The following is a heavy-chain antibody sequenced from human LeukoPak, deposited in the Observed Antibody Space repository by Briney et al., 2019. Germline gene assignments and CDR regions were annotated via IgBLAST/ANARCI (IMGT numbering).Heavy chain of an antibody. D-gene: IGHD4-17*01. CDR2: INPNTGGT. Sequence: GASVKVSCKASGYTFTDYCIHWVRQAPGQGLEWMGWINPNTGGTNYAQRFQDRVTMTGDTSISTAYMELSSLRSDDTAVDYCTRDYRTTVTTSAYWGQGTLVTVSP. J-gene: IGHJ4*02. V-gene: IGHV1-2*02. CDR1: GYTFTDYC. CDR3: TRDYRTTVTTSAY.